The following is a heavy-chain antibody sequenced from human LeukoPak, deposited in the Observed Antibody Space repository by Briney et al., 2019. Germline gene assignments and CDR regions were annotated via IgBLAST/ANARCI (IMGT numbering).Heavy chain of an antibody. CDR3: AKDLDIVVVPAAMDY. CDR1: GFTFSSYG. V-gene: IGHV3-33*06. D-gene: IGHD2-2*01. J-gene: IGHJ4*02. Sequence: PGGSLRLSCAASGFTFSSYGMHWVRQAPGKGLEWVAVIWYDGSNKYYADSVKGRFTISRDNSKNTLYLQMNSLRAEDTAVYYCAKDLDIVVVPAAMDYRGQGTLVTVSS. CDR2: IWYDGSNK.